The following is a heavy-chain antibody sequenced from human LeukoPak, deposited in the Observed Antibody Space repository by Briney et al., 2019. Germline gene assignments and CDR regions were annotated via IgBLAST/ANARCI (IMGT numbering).Heavy chain of an antibody. J-gene: IGHJ5*02. CDR2: ISAYNGNT. Sequence: ASVKVSCTASGYTFTSYGISWVRQAPGQGLEWMGWISAYNGNTNYAQKLQGRVTMTTDTSTSTAYMELRSLRSDDTAVYYCARDILGPLAINWFDPWGQGTLVTVSS. CDR3: ARDILGPLAINWFDP. D-gene: IGHD3-16*01. V-gene: IGHV1-18*01. CDR1: GYTFTSYG.